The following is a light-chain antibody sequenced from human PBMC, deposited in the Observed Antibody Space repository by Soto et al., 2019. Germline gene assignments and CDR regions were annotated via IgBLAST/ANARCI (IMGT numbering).Light chain of an antibody. Sequence: QPVLTQPRSVSGSPGQSVTISCTGTRNDVGTYDRVSWYQQSPGTAPKLIIYDVIKRPSGVPDRFSGSKSGNTTSLTVSGLLTEDEADYYCCSYAGNYIYVFGSGTKVTVL. CDR2: DVI. CDR1: RNDVGTYDR. J-gene: IGLJ1*01. CDR3: CSYAGNYIYV. V-gene: IGLV2-11*01.